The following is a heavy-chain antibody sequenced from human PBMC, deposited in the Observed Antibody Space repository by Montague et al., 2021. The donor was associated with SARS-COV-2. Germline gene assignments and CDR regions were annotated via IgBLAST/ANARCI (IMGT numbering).Heavy chain of an antibody. J-gene: IGHJ4*02. CDR1: GGSSSGYY. Sequence: SETLSLTCAVYGGSSSGYYWSWIRQPPGKGLEWIGEINHSGSTNYNPSLKSRVTISVDTSKNQFSLKLSSVTAADTAVYYCARGWGYYDSSGYLLFDYWGQGTLVTASS. D-gene: IGHD3-22*01. CDR2: INHSGST. CDR3: ARGWGYYDSSGYLLFDY. V-gene: IGHV4-34*01.